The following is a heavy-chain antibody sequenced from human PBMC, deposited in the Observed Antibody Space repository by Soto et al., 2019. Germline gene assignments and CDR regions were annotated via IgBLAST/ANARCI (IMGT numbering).Heavy chain of an antibody. Sequence: HLGGSLRLSCTASGFTFSNYGMHWVRQAPGKGLKWVAVISYDGSNKYYADSVKGRFTISRDNSKNTLYLQMNSLRAEDTAVYYCARGRDYLGGDFDYWGQGTLVTVSS. CDR2: ISYDGSNK. V-gene: IGHV3-30-3*01. CDR1: GFTFSNYG. J-gene: IGHJ4*02. D-gene: IGHD3-16*01. CDR3: ARGRDYLGGDFDY.